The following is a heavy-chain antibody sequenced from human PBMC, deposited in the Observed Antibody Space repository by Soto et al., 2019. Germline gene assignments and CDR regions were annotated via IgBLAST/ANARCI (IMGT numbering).Heavy chain of an antibody. D-gene: IGHD5-18*01. V-gene: IGHV1-18*04. CDR2: ISAYNGNT. Sequence: GASVKVSCKTSGYTFNTYDISWVRQAPGQGLEWMGWISAYNGNTNYTQTFQGRVTMTTDTSTNTVYMELTNLRSDDTAVYYCARGSRYNYGSNKLYGMDVWGRGTTVTVSS. CDR3: ARGSRYNYGSNKLYGMDV. J-gene: IGHJ6*01. CDR1: GYTFNTYD.